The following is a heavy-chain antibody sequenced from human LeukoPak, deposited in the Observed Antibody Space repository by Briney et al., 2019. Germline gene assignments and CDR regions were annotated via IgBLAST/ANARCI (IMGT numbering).Heavy chain of an antibody. J-gene: IGHJ4*02. Sequence: PGGSLRLSCAASGFTFSSYAMHWVRQAPGKGLEWVAVISYDGSNKYYADSVKGRFTISRDDSKNTLYLQMNSLRAEDTAVYYCAKDGRYSPMVWRGDYWGQGTLVTVSS. V-gene: IGHV3-30-3*01. CDR2: ISYDGSNK. D-gene: IGHD4/OR15-4a*01. CDR1: GFTFSSYA. CDR3: AKDGRYSPMVWRGDY.